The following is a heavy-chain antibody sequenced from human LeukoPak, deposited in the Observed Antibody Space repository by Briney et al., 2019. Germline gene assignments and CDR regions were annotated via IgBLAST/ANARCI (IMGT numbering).Heavy chain of an antibody. D-gene: IGHD3-10*01. CDR3: ARDPMVRGIYGMDV. CDR1: GGSISSGGYY. J-gene: IGHJ6*02. Sequence: KTSETLSLTCTVSGGSISSGGYYWSWIRQHPGKGLEWIGYIYYSGSTYYNPSLKSRVTISVDTSKNQFSLKLSSVTAADTAVYYCARDPMVRGIYGMDVWGQGTTVTVSS. V-gene: IGHV4-31*03. CDR2: IYYSGST.